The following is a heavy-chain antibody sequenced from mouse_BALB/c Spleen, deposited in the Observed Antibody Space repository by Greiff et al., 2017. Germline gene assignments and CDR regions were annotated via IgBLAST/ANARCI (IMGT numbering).Heavy chain of an antibody. CDR3: AGHYYDSSPLAY. V-gene: IGHV2-6-4*01. CDR2: IWGGGST. Sequence: VQLQESGPGLVAPSQSLSITCTVSGFSLSSYSVNWVRQPPGKGLEWLGMIWGGGSTDYNSALKSRLSISKDNSKSQVFLKMNSLQTDDTAMYYCAGHYYDSSPLAYWGQGTLVTVSA. CDR1: GFSLSSYS. D-gene: IGHD1-1*01. J-gene: IGHJ3*01.